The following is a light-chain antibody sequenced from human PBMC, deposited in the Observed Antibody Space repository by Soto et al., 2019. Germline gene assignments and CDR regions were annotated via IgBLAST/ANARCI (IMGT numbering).Light chain of an antibody. J-gene: IGLJ1*01. V-gene: IGLV2-18*02. CDR3: SSYPSSTTPCV. CDR1: SSDVGSYNR. CDR2: EVS. Sequence: QSAPTQPPSVSGSPGQSVTISCTGTSSDVGSYNRVSWYQQPPGTAPKLMIYEVSNRPSGVPDRFSGSKSGNTASLTISGLQAEDEADYYCSSYPSSTTPCVFGTGTKVTVL.